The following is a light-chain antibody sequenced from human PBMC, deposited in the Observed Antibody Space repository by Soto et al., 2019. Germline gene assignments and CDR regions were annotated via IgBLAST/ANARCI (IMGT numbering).Light chain of an antibody. Sequence: IVLTQSPGTLSLSPGERATLSCRASQSVSNNYLAWYQQKPGQAPRLLIYGASNGATGIPDRFSGSGSRTDFTLTISSLEPEDFAVYYCQQRSNWPRTFGQGTKVDIK. CDR2: GAS. CDR3: QQRSNWPRT. V-gene: IGKV3D-20*02. J-gene: IGKJ1*01. CDR1: QSVSNNY.